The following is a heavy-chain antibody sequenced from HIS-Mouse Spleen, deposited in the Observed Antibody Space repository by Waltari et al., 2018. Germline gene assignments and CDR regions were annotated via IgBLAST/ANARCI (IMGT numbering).Heavy chain of an antibody. D-gene: IGHD6-13*01. CDR3: ARLELNTGYSSSWYYFDY. J-gene: IGHJ4*02. CDR2: TSPGDSDA. V-gene: IGHV5-51*01. Sequence: EVQLVQSGAEVKKPGESLKISCKGYGYSFTSYWIGWVRQMPGKGLEWMWVTSPGDSDAGYSPSCQGQVNSSADKSLSPAYLQWSSLKASDTAMYYCARLELNTGYSSSWYYFDYWGQGTLVTVSS. CDR1: GYSFTSYW.